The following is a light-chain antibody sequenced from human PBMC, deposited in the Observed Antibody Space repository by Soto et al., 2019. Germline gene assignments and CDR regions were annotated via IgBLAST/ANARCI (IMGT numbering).Light chain of an antibody. J-gene: IGKJ5*01. CDR1: QSVSSSY. V-gene: IGKV3-20*01. CDR2: GAS. Sequence: EIVLTQSPGTLSVCPWERARLSCRASQSVSSSYLAWYQQKPGQAPRLLLYGASRRATGIRDRFSGSGSGTDFTLTISRLEPVAFAVYYCQQYGSSPPITFGQGTRLEIK. CDR3: QQYGSSPPIT.